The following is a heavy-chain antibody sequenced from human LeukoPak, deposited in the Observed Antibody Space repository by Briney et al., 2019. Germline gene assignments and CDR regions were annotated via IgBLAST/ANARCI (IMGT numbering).Heavy chain of an antibody. J-gene: IGHJ4*02. Sequence: GGSLRLSCAASGLTFSSYGMHWVRQAPGTGLEWVSGISGRGASKYYADSVKGRFTISRDNSKNTLYLQMNSLRAEDTAVYYCAKGVVVAPDVTPFDYWGQGTLVTVSS. V-gene: IGHV3-23*01. CDR3: AKGVVVAPDVTPFDY. CDR2: ISGRGASK. D-gene: IGHD2-2*01. CDR1: GLTFSSYG.